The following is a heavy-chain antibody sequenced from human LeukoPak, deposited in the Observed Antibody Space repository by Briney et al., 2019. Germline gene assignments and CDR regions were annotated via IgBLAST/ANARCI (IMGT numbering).Heavy chain of an antibody. V-gene: IGHV4-39*07. D-gene: IGHD1-7*01. J-gene: IGHJ5*02. CDR2: IYYSGST. CDR3: ARDLAGTTLSWFDP. Sequence: PSETLSLTCTVSGGSISSSSYYWGWIRQPPGKGLEWIGSIYYSGSTYYNPSLKSRVTMSVDTSKNQFSLKLSSVTAADTAVYYCARDLAGTTLSWFDPWGQGTLVTVSS. CDR1: GGSISSSSYY.